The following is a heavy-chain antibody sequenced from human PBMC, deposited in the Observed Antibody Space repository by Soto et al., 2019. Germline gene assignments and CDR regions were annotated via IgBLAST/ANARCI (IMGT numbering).Heavy chain of an antibody. CDR2: ISYDGNDI. CDR3: AKTLWGRYYTHYFDH. CDR1: GFTFSVYA. D-gene: IGHD3-10*01. Sequence: QVQLVESGGGVVQPGRSLRLSCAASGFTFSVYAMHWVRQAPGKGLEWVAAISYDGNDIYYADSVKGRLAISRENSESTLYLQMNSLRPEDTAVYYCAKTLWGRYYTHYFDHWGQGTLVTVSS. V-gene: IGHV3-30*18. J-gene: IGHJ4*02.